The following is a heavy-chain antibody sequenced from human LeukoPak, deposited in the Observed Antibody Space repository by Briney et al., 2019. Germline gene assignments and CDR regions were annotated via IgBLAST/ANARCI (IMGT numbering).Heavy chain of an antibody. V-gene: IGHV3-23*01. J-gene: IGHJ4*02. CDR2: ISGGGISS. CDR3: AKALGSSGYESVPQGRAVDY. Sequence: GGSLRHSCAASGFTFNNYAMNWVRQAPGKGLEWVSGISGGGISSYYADSVKGRFTISRDNSKNTLYLQMNSLRAEDTAVYYCAKALGSSGYESVPQGRAVDYWGQGTLVTVSS. D-gene: IGHD5-12*01. CDR1: GFTFNNYA.